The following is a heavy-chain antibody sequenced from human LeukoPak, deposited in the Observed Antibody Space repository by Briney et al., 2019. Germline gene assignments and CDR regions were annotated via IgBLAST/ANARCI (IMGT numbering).Heavy chain of an antibody. J-gene: IGHJ4*02. V-gene: IGHV6-1*01. Sequence: SQTLSLTCAISGDSVSSNSAAWNWIRQSPTRGLEWLGRTYYRFKWYNDSAVSVKSRITINPVTSKNQFSLQLNSVTPEDTAVYYCARSDYGDSCFDYWGQGTLVTVSS. CDR2: TYYRFKWYN. CDR3: ARSDYGDSCFDY. CDR1: GDSVSSNSAA. D-gene: IGHD4-17*01.